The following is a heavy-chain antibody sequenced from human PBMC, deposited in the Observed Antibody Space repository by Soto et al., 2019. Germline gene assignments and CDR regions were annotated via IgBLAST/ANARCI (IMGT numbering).Heavy chain of an antibody. CDR1: GCTIRNYY. CDR3: ARRRDTDYLIDY. Sequence: PSETLSLTCTVSGCTIRNYYWTWIRQPPGKGLEYIGYIHYTGSAYYNPSLGSRVTISVDTAKNQFSLRLTSVTAADTAVYFCARRRDTDYLIDYWGQGTLVTVSS. D-gene: IGHD4-17*01. CDR2: IHYTGSA. J-gene: IGHJ4*01. V-gene: IGHV4-59*01.